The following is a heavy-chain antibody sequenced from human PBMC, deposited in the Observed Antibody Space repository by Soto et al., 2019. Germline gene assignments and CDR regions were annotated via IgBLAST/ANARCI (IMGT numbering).Heavy chain of an antibody. V-gene: IGHV4-59*01. CDR1: GGSISSYY. J-gene: IGHJ6*02. CDR2: IYYSGST. D-gene: IGHD1-26*01. CDR3: AREVGATMLDV. Sequence: QVQLQESGPGLVKPSETLSLTCTVSGGSISSYYWTWIRQPPGRGVEWIGYIYYSGSTNYNPSLKRRVTISVDTSKKQFSLKLTSVTAADTAVYYCAREVGATMLDVRGQGTTVTVSS.